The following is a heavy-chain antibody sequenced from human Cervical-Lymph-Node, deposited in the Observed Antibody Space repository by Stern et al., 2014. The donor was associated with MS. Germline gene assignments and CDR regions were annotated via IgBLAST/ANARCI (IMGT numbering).Heavy chain of an antibody. CDR3: VRSDRSGKGDY. D-gene: IGHD1-26*01. CDR2: ITAYNGNT. J-gene: IGHJ4*02. V-gene: IGHV1-18*01. CDR1: GYTFTSYG. Sequence: VQLVQSGAEVKKPGASVKVSCKASGYTFTSYGISWVRQAPGQGLEWLGWITAYNGNTNYAQKVQGRVTMTTDTSTSTAYMEVRSLRPDDTAVYYCVRSDRSGKGDYWGQGTLVTVSS.